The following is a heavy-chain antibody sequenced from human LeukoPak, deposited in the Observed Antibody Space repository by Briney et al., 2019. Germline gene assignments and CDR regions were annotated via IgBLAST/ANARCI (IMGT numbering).Heavy chain of an antibody. CDR2: ISSSSSYI. J-gene: IGHJ4*02. CDR1: GFTFSSYS. CDR3: ARDLRSSGYYAFDY. D-gene: IGHD3-22*01. Sequence: PGGSLRLSCVASGFTFSSYSMNWVRQAPGKGLEWVSSISSSSSYISYADSVKGRFTISRDNAKNSLYLQMNSLRAEDTAVYYCARDLRSSGYYAFDYWGQGTLVTVSS. V-gene: IGHV3-21*01.